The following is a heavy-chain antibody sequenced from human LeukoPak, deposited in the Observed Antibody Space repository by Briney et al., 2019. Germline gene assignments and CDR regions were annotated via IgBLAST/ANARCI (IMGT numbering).Heavy chain of an antibody. J-gene: IGHJ3*02. V-gene: IGHV2-5*02. CDR1: GFSLRTSGVG. CDR2: IYWDDDK. D-gene: IGHD3-10*01. CDR3: ARRRYGSGSSGAFDI. Sequence: SGPTLVNPTQTLTLTCTFSGFSLRTSGVGVGWIRQPPRKALEWLALIYWDDDKRYRPSLKSRLTITKDTSKNQVVLTMTNMDPVDTATYYCARRRYGSGSSGAFDIWGQGTMVTVSS.